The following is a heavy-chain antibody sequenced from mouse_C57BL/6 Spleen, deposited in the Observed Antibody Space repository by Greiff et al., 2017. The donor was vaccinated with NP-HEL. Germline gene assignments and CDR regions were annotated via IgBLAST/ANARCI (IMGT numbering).Heavy chain of an antibody. J-gene: IGHJ4*01. CDR1: GYSITSGYY. CDR2: ISYDGSN. D-gene: IGHD2-3*01. CDR3: ARAYDGYYVGAMDY. V-gene: IGHV3-6*01. Sequence: EVQLQESGPGLVKPSQSLSLTCSVPGYSITSGYYWNWIRQFPGNKLEWMGYISYDGSNNYNPSLKNRISITRDTSKNQFFLKLNSVTTEDTATYYCARAYDGYYVGAMDYWGQGTSVTVSS.